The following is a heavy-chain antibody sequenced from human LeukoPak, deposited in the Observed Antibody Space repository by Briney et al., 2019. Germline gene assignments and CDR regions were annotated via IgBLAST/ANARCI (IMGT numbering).Heavy chain of an antibody. J-gene: IGHJ4*02. D-gene: IGHD3-22*01. CDR1: GFTFSSYS. Sequence: PGGSLRLSCAASGFTFSSYSMNWVRQAPGKGLEWVSSISSSSSYIYYADSVKGRFTISRDNAKNSLYLQMNSLRAEDTAVYYCARGTHYYDSSGYRPEFDYWGQGTLVTVSS. CDR2: ISSSSSYI. V-gene: IGHV3-21*01. CDR3: ARGTHYYDSSGYRPEFDY.